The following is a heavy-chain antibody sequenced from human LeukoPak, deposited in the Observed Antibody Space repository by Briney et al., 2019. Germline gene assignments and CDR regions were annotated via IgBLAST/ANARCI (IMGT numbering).Heavy chain of an antibody. CDR1: GYTLNELS. Sequence: ASVKVSCKASGYTLNELSIHWERQAPGKGLEWMGGFDPEDGETIYAQKFRGRLTMTEDTSTDTAYMELSGLRSDDTAVYYCTTDLDYWGQGSLVTVSS. J-gene: IGHJ4*02. CDR3: TTDLDY. CDR2: FDPEDGET. V-gene: IGHV1-24*01.